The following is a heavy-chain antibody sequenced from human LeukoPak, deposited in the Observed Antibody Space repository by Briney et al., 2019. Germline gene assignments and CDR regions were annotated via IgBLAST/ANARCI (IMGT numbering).Heavy chain of an antibody. V-gene: IGHV1-8*01. CDR2: MNPDSGNT. CDR1: GYTFTSYD. D-gene: IGHD2-2*01. Sequence: GASVKVSCKASGYTFTSYDINWVRQATGQGLEWMGWMNPDSGNTGYAQKFQGRVTMTRNTSISTAYMELSSLRSEDTAVYYCARDWCSTSCDEYNWFDPWGQGTLVTVSS. CDR3: ARDWCSTSCDEYNWFDP. J-gene: IGHJ5*02.